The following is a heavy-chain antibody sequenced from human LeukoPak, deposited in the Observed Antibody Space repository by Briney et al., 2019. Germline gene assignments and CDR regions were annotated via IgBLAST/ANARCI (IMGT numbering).Heavy chain of an antibody. CDR2: ISSSSSYI. CDR1: GFTFSSYS. J-gene: IGHJ3*02. V-gene: IGHV3-21*01. Sequence: GGSLRLSCAASGFTFSSYSMNWVRQAPGKGLEWVSSISSSSSYIYYADSVKGRFTISRDNAKNSLYLQMNSLRAEDTAVYYCARDLRGIGAFDIWGQGTMVTVSS. CDR3: ARDLRGIGAFDI. D-gene: IGHD3-16*01.